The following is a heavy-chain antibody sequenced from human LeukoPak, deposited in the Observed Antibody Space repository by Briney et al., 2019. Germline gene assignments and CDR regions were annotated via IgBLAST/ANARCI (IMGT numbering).Heavy chain of an antibody. J-gene: IGHJ4*02. CDR1: GFKFHNYA. V-gene: IGHV3-9*01. CDR2: ISWNNESL. CDR3: ARDWGSSGWFYFDS. Sequence: GGSLRLSCTASGFKFHNYALHWVRRAPGKGLEWVSGISWNNESLDYADSVKGRFIISRDNAKNSIYLQMNSLRAEDTALYYCARDWGSSGWFYFDSWGRGTLVSVSS. D-gene: IGHD6-19*01.